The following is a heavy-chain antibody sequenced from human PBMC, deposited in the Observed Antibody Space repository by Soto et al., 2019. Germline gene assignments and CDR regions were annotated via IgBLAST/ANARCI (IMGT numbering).Heavy chain of an antibody. V-gene: IGHV3-21*01. CDR3: ARDLCTVTTRYYYYGMDV. Sequence: GSLRLSCAASGFTFSSYSMNWVRQAPGKGLEWVSSISSSSSYIYYADSVKGRFTISRENAKNSLYLQMNSLRAEDTAVYYCARDLCTVTTRYYYYGMDVWGQGTTVTVSS. CDR1: GFTFSSYS. J-gene: IGHJ6*02. CDR2: ISSSSSYI. D-gene: IGHD4-4*01.